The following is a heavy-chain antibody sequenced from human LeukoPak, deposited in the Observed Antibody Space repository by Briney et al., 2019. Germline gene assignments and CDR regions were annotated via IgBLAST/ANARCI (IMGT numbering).Heavy chain of an antibody. D-gene: IGHD3-10*01. CDR3: ARVGGSYYFDY. CDR1: GYTFTSYY. V-gene: IGHV1-46*01. CDR2: INPSGSST. Sequence: ASVKVSCKASGYTFTSYYMHWVRQAPGQGLEWMGIINPSGSSTSYAQKFQGRVTMTRDTSTSTVYMELSSLRPEDTAVYYCARVGGSYYFDYWGQGTLVTVSS. J-gene: IGHJ4*02.